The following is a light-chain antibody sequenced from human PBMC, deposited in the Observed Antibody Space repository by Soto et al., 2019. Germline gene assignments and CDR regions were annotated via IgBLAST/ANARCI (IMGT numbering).Light chain of an antibody. CDR2: SVS. Sequence: EIVLTQSPGTLSLSPGERTTLSCRASQNIRSNSLAWYQQKPGQAPRLVIYSVSSRATDIPDRFSGSGSGTDFTLTISRLEPEDCAVYYCQQYGSSPWTFGQGTKVEI. J-gene: IGKJ1*01. CDR3: QQYGSSPWT. V-gene: IGKV3-20*01. CDR1: QNIRSNS.